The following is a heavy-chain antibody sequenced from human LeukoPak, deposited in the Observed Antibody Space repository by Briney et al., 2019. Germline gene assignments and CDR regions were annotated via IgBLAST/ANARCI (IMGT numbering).Heavy chain of an antibody. V-gene: IGHV4-61*02. CDR1: GGSISSGSYY. CDR3: ARDALRVRGVIINPLYNWFDP. J-gene: IGHJ5*02. CDR2: IYTSGST. D-gene: IGHD3-10*01. Sequence: PSETLSLTCTVSGGSISSGSYYWSWIRQPAGKGLEWIGRIYTSGSTNYNPSLKSRVTMSVDTSKNQFSLKLSSVTAADTAVYYCARDALRVRGVIINPLYNWFDPWGQGTLVTVSS.